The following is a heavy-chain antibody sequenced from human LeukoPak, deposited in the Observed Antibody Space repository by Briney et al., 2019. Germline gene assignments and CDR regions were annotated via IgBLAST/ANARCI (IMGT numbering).Heavy chain of an antibody. J-gene: IGHJ4*02. CDR1: GFTFSSYG. CDR3: AKVDGDY. D-gene: IGHD3/OR15-3a*01. V-gene: IGHV3-30*18. Sequence: GGSLRLSCAASGFTFSSYGMHWVRQAPGKGLGWVGVVSYDGSNKYYADSVKGRFTISRDNSKNTLYLQMNSLRAEDTAVYYCAKVDGDYWGQGALVTVSS. CDR2: VSYDGSNK.